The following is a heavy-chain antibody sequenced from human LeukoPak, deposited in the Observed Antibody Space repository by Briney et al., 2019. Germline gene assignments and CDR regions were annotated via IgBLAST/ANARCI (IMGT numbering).Heavy chain of an antibody. J-gene: IGHJ4*02. CDR3: ARVQTDSSGDYYGFDY. CDR1: GFTLSSYS. V-gene: IGHV3-21*01. Sequence: GSLRLSCAASGFTLSSYSMNWVRQAPGKGLEWVSSITSGGTYIYYADSVKGRFTISRDNAKNSLYLQMNSLRAEDTAVYYCARVQTDSSGDYYGFDYWGQGTLVTVSS. CDR2: ITSGGTYI. D-gene: IGHD3-22*01.